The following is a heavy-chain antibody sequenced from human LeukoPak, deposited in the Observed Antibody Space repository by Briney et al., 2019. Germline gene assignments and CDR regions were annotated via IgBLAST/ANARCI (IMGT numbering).Heavy chain of an antibody. CDR2: INHSGST. J-gene: IGHJ5*02. Sequence: SETLSLTCAVYGGSFSGYYWSWIRQPPGKGLEWIGEINHSGSTNYNPSLKSRVTISVDTSKNQFSLKLSSVTAADTAVYYCARGLANTAMVKSGGLPPPQLNWFDPWGQGTLVTVSS. CDR3: ARGLANTAMVKSGGLPPPQLNWFDP. CDR1: GGSFSGYY. V-gene: IGHV4-34*01. D-gene: IGHD5-18*01.